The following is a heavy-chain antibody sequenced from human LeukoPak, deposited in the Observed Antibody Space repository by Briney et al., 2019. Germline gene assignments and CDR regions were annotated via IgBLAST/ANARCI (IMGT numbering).Heavy chain of an antibody. D-gene: IGHD1-26*01. CDR1: GGSISSYY. CDR2: IYTSGST. CDR3: AKNKGSGGYPSNYNYLNV. Sequence: KPSETLSLTCTVSGGSISSYYWSWIRQPAGKGLEWIGRIYTSGSTNYNPSLKSRVTMSVDTSKNQFSLKLSSVTSADTAVYYFAKNKGSGGYPSNYNYLNVGGKGPRSPSP. V-gene: IGHV4-4*07. J-gene: IGHJ6*03.